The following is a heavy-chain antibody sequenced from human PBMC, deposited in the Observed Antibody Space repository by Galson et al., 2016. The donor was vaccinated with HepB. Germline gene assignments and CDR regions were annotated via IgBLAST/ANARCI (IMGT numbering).Heavy chain of an antibody. CDR2: ISAYNGGT. CDR1: GYTFSIFG. Sequence: SVKVSCKASGYTFSIFGITWLRQAPGQRLEWLGWISAYNGGTNYAEKFQGRITMTTDTSTSTVFMELRSLRSDDTAVYFCARGFLRAWSPYWGQGTLVTVSS. D-gene: IGHD3-3*01. CDR3: ARGFLRAWSPY. J-gene: IGHJ4*02. V-gene: IGHV1-18*01.